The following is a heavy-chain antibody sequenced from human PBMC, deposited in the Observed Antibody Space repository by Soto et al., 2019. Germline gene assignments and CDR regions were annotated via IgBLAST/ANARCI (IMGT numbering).Heavy chain of an antibody. CDR2: INAGNGNT. CDR1: GYTFTSYA. CDR3: ARQGGSAWTGGMDV. D-gene: IGHD3-10*01. Sequence: ASVKVSCKASGYTFTSYAMHWVRQAPGQRLEWMGWINAGNGNTKYSQKFQGRVTITRDTSASTAYMELSSLLSEDTAMYYCARQGGSAWTGGMDVWGQGTTVTVSS. J-gene: IGHJ6*02. V-gene: IGHV1-3*01.